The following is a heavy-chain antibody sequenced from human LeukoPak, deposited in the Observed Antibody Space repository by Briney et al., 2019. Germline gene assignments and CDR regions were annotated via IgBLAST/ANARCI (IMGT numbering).Heavy chain of an antibody. V-gene: IGHV4-34*01. D-gene: IGHD3-16*01. Sequence: PSETLSLTCAVYGGSFSGYYWSWIRQPPGKGLEWIGEINHSGSTNYNRSLKSRVTISVDTSKNQFSLKLSSVTAADTAVYYCARGKGHYVGRNYFDYWGQGTLVTVSS. J-gene: IGHJ4*02. CDR3: ARGKGHYVGRNYFDY. CDR2: INHSGST. CDR1: GGSFSGYY.